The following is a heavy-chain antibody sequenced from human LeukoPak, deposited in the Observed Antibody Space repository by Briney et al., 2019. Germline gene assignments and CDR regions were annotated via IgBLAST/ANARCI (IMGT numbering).Heavy chain of an antibody. J-gene: IGHJ4*02. D-gene: IGHD6-13*01. CDR2: VSGSGGST. Sequence: GGTLRLSCAASGFTFSSYGMSWVRQAPGKGLEWVSAVSGSGGSTYYADFVKGRFTISRDNSKNTLYLQMNSLRAEDTAVYYCAKDSSWYSYYFDYWGQGTLVTVSS. V-gene: IGHV3-23*01. CDR3: AKDSSWYSYYFDY. CDR1: GFTFSSYG.